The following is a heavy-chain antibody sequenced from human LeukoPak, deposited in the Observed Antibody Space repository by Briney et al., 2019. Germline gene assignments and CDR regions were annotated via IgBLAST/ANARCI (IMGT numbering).Heavy chain of an antibody. CDR3: ARKTIPMVRTYFDY. CDR1: GGSFSGYY. D-gene: IGHD3-10*01. V-gene: IGHV4-34*01. J-gene: IGHJ4*02. Sequence: SETLSLTCAVYGGSFSGYYWGWIRQPPGKGLEWIGGIYYSGSTYYNPSLKSRVTISVDTSNNQFSLKLSSVTAADTALYYCARKTIPMVRTYFDYWGQGTLVTVSS. CDR2: IYYSGST.